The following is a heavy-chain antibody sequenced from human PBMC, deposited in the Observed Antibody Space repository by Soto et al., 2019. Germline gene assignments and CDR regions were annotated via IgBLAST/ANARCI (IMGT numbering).Heavy chain of an antibody. Sequence: QITLKESGPTLVKPTQTLTLTCTFSGFSLSTSGVGVGWIRQPPGKALEWLALIYWNDDKRYSPSLKSRLTIHKETPKNQVVLTMTNKDPVDTATYYRALPPGIQLWVIYHHWGQGTLVPVSS. CDR3: ALPPGIQLWVIYHH. CDR2: IYWNDDK. J-gene: IGHJ4*01. CDR1: GFSLSTSGVG. V-gene: IGHV2-5*01. D-gene: IGHD5-18*01.